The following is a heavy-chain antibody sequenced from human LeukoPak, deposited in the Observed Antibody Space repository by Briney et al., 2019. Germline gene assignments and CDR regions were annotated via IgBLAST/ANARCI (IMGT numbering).Heavy chain of an antibody. CDR3: ARVYDFWSGLFYMDV. Sequence: ASVKVSCKSSGYTFTSYGISWVRQAPGQGPEWMGWISGYNGNTNTDYAQKFQDRVTMTTDTSTSTVYMELRSLRSDDTAVYYGARVYDFWSGLFYMDVWGKGTTVTVSS. D-gene: IGHD3-3*01. CDR2: ISGYNGNT. V-gene: IGHV1-18*01. J-gene: IGHJ6*03. CDR1: GYTFTSYG.